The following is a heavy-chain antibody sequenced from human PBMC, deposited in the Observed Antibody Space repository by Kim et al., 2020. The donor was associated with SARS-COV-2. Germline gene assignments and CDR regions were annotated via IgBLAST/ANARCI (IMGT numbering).Heavy chain of an antibody. V-gene: IGHV3-30-3*01. CDR1: GLTFDDSA. CDR3: ARGNYYESVSLSDYSHGMDL. D-gene: IGHD3-10*01. Sequence: GGSLRLSCAASGLTFDDSAMNWVRQAPGKGLEWVAVISYDGRNKEYADSVKGRFSISRDNSKSTLSLQMNSLRVEDTGVYYCARGNYYESVSLSDYSHGMDLWGQGTTVTVSS. CDR2: ISYDGRNK. J-gene: IGHJ6*02.